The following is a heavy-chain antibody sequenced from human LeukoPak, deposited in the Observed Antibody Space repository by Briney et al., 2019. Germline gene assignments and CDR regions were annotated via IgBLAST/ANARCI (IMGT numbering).Heavy chain of an antibody. D-gene: IGHD1-26*01. V-gene: IGHV3-11*04. CDR3: ARKWELLNGDAFDI. CDR1: GFTFSDYY. Sequence: PGGSLRLSCAASGFTFSDYYMSWIRQAPGKGLEWVSYISSSGSTIYYADSVKGRFTISRDNAKNSLYLQMNSRRAEDTAVYDCARKWELLNGDAFDIWGQGTMVTVST. CDR2: ISSSGSTI. J-gene: IGHJ3*02.